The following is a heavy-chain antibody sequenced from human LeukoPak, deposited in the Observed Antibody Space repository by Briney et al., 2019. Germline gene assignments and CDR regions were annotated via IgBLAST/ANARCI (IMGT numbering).Heavy chain of an antibody. CDR3: ARGYTYYYDSSGYHDAFDI. CDR2: TYYRSKWYN. V-gene: IGHV6-1*01. Sequence: SQTLSLTCAISGDSVSSNSAAWNWNRQSPSRGLEWLGRTYYRSKWYNDYAVSVKSRITINPDTSKSQFSLQLTSVTPADTAVYYCARGYTYYYDSSGYHDAFDIWGQGTMVTVSS. D-gene: IGHD3-22*01. J-gene: IGHJ3*02. CDR1: GDSVSSNSAA.